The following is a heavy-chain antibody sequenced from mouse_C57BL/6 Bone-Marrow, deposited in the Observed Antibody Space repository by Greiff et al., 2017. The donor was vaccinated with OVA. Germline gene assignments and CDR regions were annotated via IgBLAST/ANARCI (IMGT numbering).Heavy chain of an antibody. D-gene: IGHD1-1*01. CDR2: IYPGDGDT. Sequence: VKLMESGPELVKPGASVKISCKASGYAFSSSWMNWVKQRPGKGLEWIGRIYPGDGDTNYNGKFKGKATLTADKSSSTAYMQLSSLTSEDSAVYFCARSDYYGSRDYAMDYWGQGTSVTVSS. CDR1: GYAFSSSW. CDR3: ARSDYYGSRDYAMDY. J-gene: IGHJ4*01. V-gene: IGHV1-82*01.